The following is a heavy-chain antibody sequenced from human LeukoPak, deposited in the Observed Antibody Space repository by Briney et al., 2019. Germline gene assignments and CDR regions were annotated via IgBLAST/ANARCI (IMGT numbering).Heavy chain of an antibody. D-gene: IGHD3-22*01. V-gene: IGHV1-3*01. J-gene: IGHJ4*02. Sequence: ASVKVSCKASGYTFTSYAMHWVRQAPGQRLEWMGWINAGNGNTKYSQKFQGRVTIARDTSASTAYMELSSLRSEDSAVYYCARGDDSSGPNYFDYWGQGTLATVSS. CDR2: INAGNGNT. CDR1: GYTFTSYA. CDR3: ARGDDSSGPNYFDY.